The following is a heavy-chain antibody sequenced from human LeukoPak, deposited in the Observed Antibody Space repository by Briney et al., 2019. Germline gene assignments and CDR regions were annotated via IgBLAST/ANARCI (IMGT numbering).Heavy chain of an antibody. CDR2: ISGDGGST. CDR3: AKGTPMYAFDI. V-gene: IGHV3-43*02. D-gene: IGHD1-1*01. J-gene: IGHJ3*02. CDR1: GLTFDHYV. Sequence: GGSLRLSCAASGLTFDHYVMHWVRQAPGKGLEWVSLISGDGGSTYYADSVKARLTISRDNSKNSLYLQMNSLTTEDTALYFCAKGTPMYAFDIWGQGTMVTVSS.